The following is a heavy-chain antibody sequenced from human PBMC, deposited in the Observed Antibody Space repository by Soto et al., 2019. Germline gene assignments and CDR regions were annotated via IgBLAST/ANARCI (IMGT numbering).Heavy chain of an antibody. CDR3: ASDPYDSSGYSVDV. V-gene: IGHV3-7*01. J-gene: IGHJ6*02. Sequence: RLSCAASGFTFSSYWMSWVRQAPGKGLEWVANIKQDGSEKYYVDSVKGRFTISRDNAKNSLYLQMNSLRAEDTAVYYCASDPYDSSGYSVDVWGQGTTVTVSS. CDR2: IKQDGSEK. CDR1: GFTFSSYW. D-gene: IGHD3-22*01.